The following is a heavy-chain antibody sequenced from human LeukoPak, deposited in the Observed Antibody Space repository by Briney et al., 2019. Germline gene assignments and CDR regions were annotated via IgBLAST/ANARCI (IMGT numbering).Heavy chain of an antibody. D-gene: IGHD3-10*01. CDR1: GFTFSSYA. Sequence: GGSLRLSCAASGFTFSSYAMHWVRQAPGKGLEWVAVISYDGSNKYYADSVKGRFTISRDNSKNTLYLQMNSLRAEDTAVYYCARSKLAWRGAMVRGDYFDYWGQGTLVTVSS. V-gene: IGHV3-30-3*01. J-gene: IGHJ4*02. CDR3: ARSKLAWRGAMVRGDYFDY. CDR2: ISYDGSNK.